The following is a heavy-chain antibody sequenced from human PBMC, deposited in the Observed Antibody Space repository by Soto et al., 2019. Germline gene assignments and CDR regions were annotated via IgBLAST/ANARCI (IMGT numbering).Heavy chain of an antibody. CDR3: AKMAWFGDPPGGDY. CDR1: GFTFSNYA. CDR2: ISGSGGTT. D-gene: IGHD3-10*01. J-gene: IGHJ4*02. V-gene: IGHV3-23*01. Sequence: EVPLLESGGGLVQPGGSLRLSCGASGFTFSNYAMSWVRQAPGQGLEWVAAISGSGGTTYYADSVTGRFTIARDSSKNTLYLQMTTLRAKDTALYFCAKMAWFGDPPGGDYWGQGTLVTVSS.